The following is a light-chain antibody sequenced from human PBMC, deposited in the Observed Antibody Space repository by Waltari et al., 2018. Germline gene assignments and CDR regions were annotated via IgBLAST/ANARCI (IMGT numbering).Light chain of an antibody. J-gene: IGKJ1*01. CDR1: QIIDNW. CDR3: QQYYTYPWT. CDR2: KAS. V-gene: IGKV1-5*03. Sequence: DIQMTQSPSTLSASVGDRVTITCRASQIIDNWLAWYQQKPGKAPKLLVYKASSLQSVVPSRFSGRGSGKEFTLSISSLQPDDCATYFCQQYYTYPWTFGQGTKVEI.